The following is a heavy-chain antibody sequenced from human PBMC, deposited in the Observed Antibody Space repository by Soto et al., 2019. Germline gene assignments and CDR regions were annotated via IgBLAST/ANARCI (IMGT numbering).Heavy chain of an antibody. CDR2: IYSTDKT. CDR1: GGSVSSNSYS. Sequence: PSETLSLTCTVSGGSVSSNSYSWGWIRQSPGKGLEWIATIYSTDKTYYNPSLLSRVTISVDTSMNELSLRLSSATAADTAVYYCARHTPAISISDHWGQGTLVTVSS. CDR3: ARHTPAISISDH. V-gene: IGHV4-39*01. J-gene: IGHJ4*02. D-gene: IGHD2-15*01.